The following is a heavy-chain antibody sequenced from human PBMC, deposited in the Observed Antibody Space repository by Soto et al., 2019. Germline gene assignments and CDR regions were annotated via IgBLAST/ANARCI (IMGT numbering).Heavy chain of an antibody. CDR3: ARGGSLNWYFVL. V-gene: IGHV3-74*01. Sequence: EVQLVESGGGLVQPGGSLRLACAASGFTFSSYWMHWVRQAPGKGLVWVSRINSDGSSTTYADSVKGRFSISRDNAKNPLYLQVNSLRAEDTGVYYGARGGSLNWYFVLWGRGTLVTVSS. CDR2: INSDGSST. J-gene: IGHJ2*01. CDR1: GFTFSSYW. D-gene: IGHD2-15*01.